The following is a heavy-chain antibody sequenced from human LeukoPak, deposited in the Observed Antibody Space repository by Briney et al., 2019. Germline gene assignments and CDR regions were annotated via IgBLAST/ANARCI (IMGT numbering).Heavy chain of an antibody. Sequence: ASVKVSCKSSGYTFTSYGISWVRQAHGQGLELMGWISAYNGNTNYAQKLQGRVTMTTDTSTSTAYMELRSLRSDDTAAYYCARGAWALPYFDYWGEGTLDSASS. CDR2: ISAYNGNT. V-gene: IGHV1-18*01. CDR1: GYTFTSYG. CDR3: ARGAWALPYFDY. D-gene: IGHD7-27*01. J-gene: IGHJ4*02.